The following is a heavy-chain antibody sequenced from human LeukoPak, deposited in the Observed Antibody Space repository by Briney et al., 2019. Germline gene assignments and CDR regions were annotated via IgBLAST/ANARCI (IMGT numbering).Heavy chain of an antibody. V-gene: IGHV7-4-1*02. J-gene: IGHJ4*02. Sequence: GSSVKVSCKASGGTFSSYAISWVRQAPGQGLEWMGWINTNTGNPTYAQGFTGRFVFSLDTSVSTAYLQISSLKAEDTAVYYCARVKGFGELSSDFDYWGQGTLVTVSS. CDR3: ARVKGFGELSSDFDY. D-gene: IGHD3-10*01. CDR2: INTNTGNP. CDR1: GGTFSSYA.